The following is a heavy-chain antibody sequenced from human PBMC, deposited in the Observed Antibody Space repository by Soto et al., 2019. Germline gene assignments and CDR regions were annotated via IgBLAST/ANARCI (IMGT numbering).Heavy chain of an antibody. CDR3: ARVGDIVVVTAPYYFGY. J-gene: IGHJ4*02. V-gene: IGHV4-31*03. Sequence: QVQLQESGPGLVKPSQTLSLTCTVSGGSISSGGYYWSWIRQHPGKGLEWIGYIYYSGSTYYNPALKSRFTMSVDTSKNPFALKLSSVTAADTAVYYCARVGDIVVVTAPYYFGYWGQGTLVTVSS. CDR2: IYYSGST. D-gene: IGHD2-21*02. CDR1: GGSISSGGYY.